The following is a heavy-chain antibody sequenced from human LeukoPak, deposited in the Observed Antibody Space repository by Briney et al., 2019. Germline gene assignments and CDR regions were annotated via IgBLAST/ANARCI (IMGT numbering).Heavy chain of an antibody. CDR2: IIPIFGTA. J-gene: IGHJ4*02. CDR3: ARGRIAVAGPYFDY. CDR1: GGTFSSYA. V-gene: IGHV1-69*13. Sequence: SVKVSCKASGGTFSSYAISWVRQAPGQGLEWMGGIIPIFGTANYAQKFQGRVTITADESTSTAFMELSSLRSEDTAVYYCARGRIAVAGPYFDYWGQGTLVTVSS. D-gene: IGHD6-19*01.